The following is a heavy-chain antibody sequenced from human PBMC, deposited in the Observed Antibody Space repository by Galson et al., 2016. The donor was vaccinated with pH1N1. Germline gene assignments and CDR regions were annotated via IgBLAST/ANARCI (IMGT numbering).Heavy chain of an antibody. CDR1: GATISSHY. V-gene: IGHV4-59*11. J-gene: IGHJ4*02. Sequence: SETLSLTCTVSGATISSHYWSWIRQPPGKGLEWIGYIYDTGVTNYNPSLKSRVIISADSSKNQFSLRLTSVSAADTAFYFCARELLGTAIVDYWGQGALVTVSS. CDR2: IYDTGVT. CDR3: ARELLGTAIVDY. D-gene: IGHD2-21*01.